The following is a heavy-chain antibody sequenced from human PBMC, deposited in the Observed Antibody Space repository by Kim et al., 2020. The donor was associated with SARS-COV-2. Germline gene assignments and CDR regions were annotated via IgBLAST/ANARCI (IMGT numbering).Heavy chain of an antibody. CDR1: GFTFSSYC. CDR2: VNSDGSST. V-gene: IGHV3-74*01. J-gene: IGHJ4*01. Sequence: GGSLRLSCVASGFTFSSYCMHWVRQAPGKGLVWVSRVNSDGSSTNYADSVKGRFTISRDNAKNTLYLQMNSLRAEDTAVYYCASLSTGSVWYNFYYWG. CDR3: ASLSTGSVWYNFYY. D-gene: IGHD3-16*01.